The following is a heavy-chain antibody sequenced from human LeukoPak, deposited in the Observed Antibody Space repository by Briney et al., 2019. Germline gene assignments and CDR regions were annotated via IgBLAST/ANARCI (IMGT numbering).Heavy chain of an antibody. CDR3: ARDLTLLNWFDP. V-gene: IGHV3-53*01. D-gene: IGHD4-23*01. Sequence: GGSLRLSCAASGFTVSSNYMSWVRQAPGKGLEWVSVIYSGGSTYYADSVKGRFTISRDNSKNTLYLQMNSLRAEDTAVYYCARDLTLLNWFDPWGQGTLVTVSS. J-gene: IGHJ5*02. CDR1: GFTVSSNY. CDR2: IYSGGST.